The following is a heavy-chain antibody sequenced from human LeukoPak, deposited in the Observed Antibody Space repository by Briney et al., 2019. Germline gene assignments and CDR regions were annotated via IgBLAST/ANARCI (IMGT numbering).Heavy chain of an antibody. V-gene: IGHV4-31*03. CDR2: IYYSGST. CDR3: ARLSSGVAENLFDY. J-gene: IGHJ4*02. D-gene: IGHD6-19*01. Sequence: SETLSLTCTVSGGSISSGGYYWSWIRQHPGKGLEWIGYIYYSGSTYYNPSLKSRVTISVDTSKNQFSLKLSSVTAADTAVYYCARLSSGVAENLFDYWGQGTLVTVSS. CDR1: GGSISSGGYY.